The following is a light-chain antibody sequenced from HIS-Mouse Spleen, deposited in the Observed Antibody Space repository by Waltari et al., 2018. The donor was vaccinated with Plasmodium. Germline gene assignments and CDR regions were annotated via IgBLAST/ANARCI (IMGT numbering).Light chain of an antibody. V-gene: IGLV3-21*02. CDR2: DDS. J-gene: IGLJ2*01. CDR1: NIGSKS. Sequence: SYVLTQPPSVSVAPGQTARITCGGNNIGSKSVHGYQQKPGQAPVLVVDDDSDRTSGIPERFSGSNSGNTATLTISRVEAGDEADYYCQVWDSSSDHPVFGGGTKLTVL. CDR3: QVWDSSSDHPV.